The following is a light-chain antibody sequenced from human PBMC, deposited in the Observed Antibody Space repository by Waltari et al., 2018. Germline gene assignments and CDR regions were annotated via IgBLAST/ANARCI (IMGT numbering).Light chain of an antibody. Sequence: EIVMTQSPATLSVFPGERATLSSSASQSIRSNLAWYQHKPGHAPRLLIYGASTRATGIPARFSGSGSGTEFTLTISSLQSEDFAVYFCQQYDNWLGTFGQGTKVEIK. J-gene: IGKJ1*01. V-gene: IGKV3-15*01. CDR2: GAS. CDR3: QQYDNWLGT. CDR1: QSIRSN.